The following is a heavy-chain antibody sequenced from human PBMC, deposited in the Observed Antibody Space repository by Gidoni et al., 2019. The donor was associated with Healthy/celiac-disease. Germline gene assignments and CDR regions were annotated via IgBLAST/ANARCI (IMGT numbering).Heavy chain of an antibody. Sequence: EVQLVESGGGLVKPGGSLRLSCAASGFTFSNAWMSWVRQAPGKGLEWVGRIKSKTDGGTTDYAAPVKGRFTISRDDSKNTLYLQMNSLKTEDTAVYYCALTGGYCSGGSCYTWGGQGTLVTVSS. V-gene: IGHV3-15*01. D-gene: IGHD2-15*01. J-gene: IGHJ4*02. CDR1: GFTFSNAW. CDR3: ALTGGYCSGGSCYTW. CDR2: IKSKTDGGTT.